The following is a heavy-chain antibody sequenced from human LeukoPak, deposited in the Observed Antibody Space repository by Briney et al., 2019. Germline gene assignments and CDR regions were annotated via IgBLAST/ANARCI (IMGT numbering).Heavy chain of an antibody. J-gene: IGHJ4*02. V-gene: IGHV3-7*03. CDR2: IKQDGSQK. CDR1: GFTFNNYW. Sequence: GGSLRLSCEASGFTFNNYWMNWVRQAPGKGLEWVANIKQDGSQKNYMDSVKGRFTISRDNSKNTLYLQMNSLRAEDTAVYYCAKGDYEDFWGQGTLVTVSS. D-gene: IGHD4-17*01. CDR3: AKGDYEDF.